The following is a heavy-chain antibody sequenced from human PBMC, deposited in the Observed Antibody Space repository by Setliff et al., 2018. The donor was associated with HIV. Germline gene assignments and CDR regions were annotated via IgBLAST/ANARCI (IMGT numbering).Heavy chain of an antibody. Sequence: SVKVSCKASGGSFTSYTFSWVRQAPGQGLEWMGRIIPIVTIAHYAEQFVGRVTITADKSASTTYMEVSSLRSEDTAVYYCARERPGDHYESTGYQLADWFDPWGQGTLVTVSS. J-gene: IGHJ5*02. D-gene: IGHD3-22*01. CDR1: GGSFTSYT. CDR2: IIPIVTIA. V-gene: IGHV1-69*04. CDR3: ARERPGDHYESTGYQLADWFDP.